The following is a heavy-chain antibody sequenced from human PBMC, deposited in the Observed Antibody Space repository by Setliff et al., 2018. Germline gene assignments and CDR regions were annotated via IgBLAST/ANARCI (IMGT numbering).Heavy chain of an antibody. V-gene: IGHV4-4*02. Sequence: PSETLSLTCAVSGDSISNDYWWSWVRQPPERELEWIGEINQSGTTNYNPPLKGRATISVDNSKNQFSLNLNSVTVADTAVYFCARGVRTGHLDSWGQGTLVTV. CDR3: ARGVRTGHLDS. D-gene: IGHD1-1*01. J-gene: IGHJ4*02. CDR2: INQSGTT. CDR1: GDSISNDYW.